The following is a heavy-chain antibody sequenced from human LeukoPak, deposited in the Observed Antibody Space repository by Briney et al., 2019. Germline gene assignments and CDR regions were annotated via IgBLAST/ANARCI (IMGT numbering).Heavy chain of an antibody. CDR1: GFTFSSYS. Sequence: GGSLRLSCAASGFTFSSYSINWVRQAPGKGLEWVSSICSSSSYIYYADSVKGRFTISRDNAKSSLYLQMSSLRAEDTAVYYCARVVYDILTGPFDYWGQGTLVTVSS. CDR2: ICSSSSYI. V-gene: IGHV3-21*01. J-gene: IGHJ4*02. D-gene: IGHD3-9*01. CDR3: ARVVYDILTGPFDY.